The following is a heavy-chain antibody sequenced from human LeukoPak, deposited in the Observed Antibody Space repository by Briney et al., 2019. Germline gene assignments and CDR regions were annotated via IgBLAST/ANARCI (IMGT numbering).Heavy chain of an antibody. V-gene: IGHV1-18*01. Sequence: VSVKVSCKASGYTFISYSISWVRQAPGQGLEWMGWISTYNGNSNYAQKFQGRVTMTTDTSTSTAYMELKSLRSDDTAVYYCARYFDILTGYDYWGQGTLVTVSS. J-gene: IGHJ4*02. CDR1: GYTFISYS. D-gene: IGHD3-9*01. CDR2: ISTYNGNS. CDR3: ARYFDILTGYDY.